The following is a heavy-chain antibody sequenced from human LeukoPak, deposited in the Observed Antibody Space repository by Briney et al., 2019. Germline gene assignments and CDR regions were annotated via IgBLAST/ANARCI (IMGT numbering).Heavy chain of an antibody. D-gene: IGHD6-13*01. V-gene: IGHV4-39*07. CDR1: GGSISSSSYY. CDR3: ARDRRQQLVG. J-gene: IGHJ4*02. Sequence: SETLSLTCTVSGGSISSSSYYWGWIRQPPGKGLEWIGSIYYSGSTYYNPSLKSRVTISVDTSKNQFSLKLSSVTAADTAVYYCARDRRQQLVGWGQGTLVTVSS. CDR2: IYYSGST.